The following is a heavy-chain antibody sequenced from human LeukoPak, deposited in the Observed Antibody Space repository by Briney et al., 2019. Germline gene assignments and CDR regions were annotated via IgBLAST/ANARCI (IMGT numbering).Heavy chain of an antibody. CDR2: ISAYNGNT. D-gene: IGHD6-19*01. J-gene: IGHJ4*02. Sequence: ASVKVSCKASGYTFTSYGISWVRQAPGQGLEWMGWISAYNGNTNYAQKFQGRVTMTRDTSISTAYMELSRLRSDDTAVYYCARDSVADLDYWGQGTLVTVSS. CDR3: ARDSVADLDY. V-gene: IGHV1-18*01. CDR1: GYTFTSYG.